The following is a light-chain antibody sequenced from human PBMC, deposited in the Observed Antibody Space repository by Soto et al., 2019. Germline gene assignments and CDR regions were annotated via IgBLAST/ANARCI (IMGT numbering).Light chain of an antibody. CDR2: AAS. CDR3: QQRGKWPST. V-gene: IGKV3D-20*02. Sequence: EIVLTQSPGTLSLSPGARATLSCRASQSVNGNFLAWYQQKPGQAPRLLIYAASSRATGVPDRFSGSGSGTDFSLTISRLEPEDFAVYYCQQRGKWPSTFGPGTKVEMK. CDR1: QSVNGNF. J-gene: IGKJ2*02.